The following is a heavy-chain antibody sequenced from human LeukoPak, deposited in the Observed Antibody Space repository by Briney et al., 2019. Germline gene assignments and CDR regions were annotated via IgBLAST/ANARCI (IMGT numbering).Heavy chain of an antibody. J-gene: IGHJ4*02. V-gene: IGHV1-2*02. Sequence: ASVKVSCKASGYTFTGCYMHWVRQAPGQGLEWMGWINPNSGGTNYAQKFQGRVTMTRDTSISTAYMELSRLRSDDTAVYYCAREPGRGYYYGSGSPSSDYWGQGTLVTVSS. CDR2: INPNSGGT. CDR3: AREPGRGYYYGSGSPSSDY. D-gene: IGHD3-10*01. CDR1: GYTFTGCY.